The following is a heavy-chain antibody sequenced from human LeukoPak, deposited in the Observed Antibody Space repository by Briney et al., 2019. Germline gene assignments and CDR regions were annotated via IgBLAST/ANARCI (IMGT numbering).Heavy chain of an antibody. Sequence: SETLSLTCAVYGGSFSGYYWSWIRQPPGKGLEWIGEINHSGSTNYNPSLKSRVTISVDTSKNQFSLKLSSVTAADTAVYYCARHTYIAAASDFDYWGRGTLVTVSS. J-gene: IGHJ4*02. CDR2: INHSGST. D-gene: IGHD6-13*01. CDR3: ARHTYIAAASDFDY. V-gene: IGHV4-34*01. CDR1: GGSFSGYY.